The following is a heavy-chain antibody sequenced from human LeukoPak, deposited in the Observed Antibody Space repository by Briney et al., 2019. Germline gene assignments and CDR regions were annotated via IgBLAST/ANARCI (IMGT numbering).Heavy chain of an antibody. D-gene: IGHD1-26*01. CDR2: ISSSSSYI. CDR3: ARVSVVGDPNGD. CDR1: GFTFSSYS. V-gene: IGHV3-21*01. J-gene: IGHJ4*02. Sequence: GGSLRLSCAASGFTFSSYSMNWVRQAPGRGLEWVSSISSSSSYIYYADSVKGRFTISRDNAKNSLYLQMNSLRAEDTAVYYCARVSVVGDPNGDWGQGTLVTVSS.